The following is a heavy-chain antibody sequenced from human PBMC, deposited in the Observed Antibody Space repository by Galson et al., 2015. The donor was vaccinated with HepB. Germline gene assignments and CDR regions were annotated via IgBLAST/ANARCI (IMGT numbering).Heavy chain of an antibody. CDR1: GFTFSSYG. J-gene: IGHJ3*02. V-gene: IGHV3-30*18. CDR2: ISYDGSNK. CDR3: AKVSFWGSYRYTELYAFDI. D-gene: IGHD3-16*02. Sequence: SLRLSCAASGFTFSSYGMHWVRQAPGKGLEWVAVISYDGSNKYYADSVKGRFTISRDNSRNTLYLQMNSLRAEDTAVYYCAKVSFWGSYRYTELYAFDIWGQGTMVTVSS.